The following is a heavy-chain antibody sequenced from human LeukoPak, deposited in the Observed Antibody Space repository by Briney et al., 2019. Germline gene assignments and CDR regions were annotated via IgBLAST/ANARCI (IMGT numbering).Heavy chain of an antibody. CDR2: INHSGST. D-gene: IGHD5-12*01. CDR1: GVSFSGYY. Sequence: SETLSLTCAVYGVSFSGYYWSWIRQPPGKGLEWIGEINHSGSTNYNPSLKSRVTISVDTSKNQFSLKLSSVTAADTAVYYCARGPDVDIVATVSSSWYHFDYWGQGTLVTVSS. V-gene: IGHV4-34*01. CDR3: ARGPDVDIVATVSSSWYHFDY. J-gene: IGHJ4*02.